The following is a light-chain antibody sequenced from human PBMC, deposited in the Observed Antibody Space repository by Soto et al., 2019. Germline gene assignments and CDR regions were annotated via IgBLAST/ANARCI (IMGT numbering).Light chain of an antibody. CDR1: QDIRND. Sequence: AIQMTQSPSSLSAFVGDRVTISCRASQDIRNDLGWYQQKPGKAPKLLIYAASKLQSGVPSRFSGSGSGTDFTLTISSLQPDDFATYYCLQEYICSWTFGQGTKVEIK. CDR2: AAS. V-gene: IGKV1-6*01. CDR3: LQEYICSWT. J-gene: IGKJ1*01.